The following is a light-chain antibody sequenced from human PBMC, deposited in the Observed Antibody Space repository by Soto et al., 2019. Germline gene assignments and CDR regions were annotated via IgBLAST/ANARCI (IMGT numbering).Light chain of an antibody. CDR3: CSYADSSPVI. J-gene: IGLJ2*01. Sequence: QSALTQPAPVSGSPGQSITISCTGTSSDVGSYNLVSWHQQHPGKAPKLMIYEVSKRPSGVSNRFSGSKSGNTASLTISGLQAEDEADYYCCSYADSSPVIFGGGTKLTVL. CDR2: EVS. V-gene: IGLV2-23*02. CDR1: SSDVGSYNL.